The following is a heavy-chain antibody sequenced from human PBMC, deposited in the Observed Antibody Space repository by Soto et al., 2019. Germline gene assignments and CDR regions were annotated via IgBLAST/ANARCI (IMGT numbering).Heavy chain of an antibody. V-gene: IGHV3-30*18. CDR2: ISNDGSNK. D-gene: IGHD1-7*01. CDR1: GFSFSTYG. Sequence: QVHLVESGGGVVQPGRSLRLSCAASGFSFSTYGMHWVRQAPGKGLEWVAFISNDGSNKYYADSMKSRFTISRNNSKNTLYLQMNSLRAEDTAGYYCAKGFGNSWAFDYWGQGTLVTVSS. CDR3: AKGFGNSWAFDY. J-gene: IGHJ4*02.